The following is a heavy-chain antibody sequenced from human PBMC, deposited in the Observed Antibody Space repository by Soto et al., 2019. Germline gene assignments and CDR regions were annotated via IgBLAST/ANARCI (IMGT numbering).Heavy chain of an antibody. CDR2: IKSKTDGGTT. CDR1: GFTFSNAW. J-gene: IGHJ3*02. CDR3: TTSVLEWLLFFLAGDAFDI. Sequence: GGSLRLSCAASGFTFSNAWMNWVRQAPGKGLEWVGRIKSKTDGGTTDYAAPVKGRFTISRDDSKNTLYLQMNSLKTEDTAVYYCTTSVLEWLLFFLAGDAFDIWGQGTMVTVSS. V-gene: IGHV3-15*07. D-gene: IGHD3-3*01.